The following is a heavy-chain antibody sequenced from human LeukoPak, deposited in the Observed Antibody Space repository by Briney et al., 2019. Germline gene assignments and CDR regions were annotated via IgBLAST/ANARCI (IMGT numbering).Heavy chain of an antibody. CDR2: ISWNSGSI. V-gene: IGHV3-9*01. CDR3: AKMYSSSWYLYYFDY. D-gene: IGHD6-13*01. CDR1: GFTFDDYA. J-gene: IGHJ4*02. Sequence: GGSLRLSCAASGFTFDDYAMHWVRQAPGKGLEWVSGISWNSGSIGYADSVKGRFTISRDNAKNSLYLQMNSLRAEDTALYYCAKMYSSSWYLYYFDYWGQGTLVTVSS.